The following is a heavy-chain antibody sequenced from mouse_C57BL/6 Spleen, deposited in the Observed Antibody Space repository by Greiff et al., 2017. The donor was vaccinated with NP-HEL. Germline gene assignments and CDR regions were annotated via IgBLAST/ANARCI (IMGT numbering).Heavy chain of an antibody. D-gene: IGHD1-1*01. Sequence: QVQLQQPGAELVKPGASVKLSCKASGYTFTSYWMHWVKQRPGRGLEWIGRIDPNSGGTKYNEKFKSKATLTVDKPSSTAYMQLSSLTSEDSAVYYCAEYGSSSYWYFDVWGTGTTVTVSS. CDR1: GYTFTSYW. V-gene: IGHV1-72*01. CDR3: AEYGSSSYWYFDV. CDR2: IDPNSGGT. J-gene: IGHJ1*03.